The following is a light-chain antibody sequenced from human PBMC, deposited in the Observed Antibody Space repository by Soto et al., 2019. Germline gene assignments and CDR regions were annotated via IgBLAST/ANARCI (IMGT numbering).Light chain of an antibody. V-gene: IGLV1-51*01. Sequence: QSVLTQPPSVSAAPGQTVTISCSGSSSNIGNNYVSWYQQLPGTAPKLLIYDNNRRPSGIPDRFSGSKSGTSVTLGITGLQTGDEADYYCGTWDSSLSAGRFGGGTKVTVL. J-gene: IGLJ2*01. CDR1: SSNIGNNY. CDR2: DNN. CDR3: GTWDSSLSAGR.